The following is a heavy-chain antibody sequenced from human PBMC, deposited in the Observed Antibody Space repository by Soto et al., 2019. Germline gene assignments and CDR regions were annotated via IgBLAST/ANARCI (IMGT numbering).Heavy chain of an antibody. CDR1: GGTFSSYA. CDR3: AREGGQQLVLVGQVYYYYGMDV. D-gene: IGHD6-13*01. CDR2: IIPFFGTA. Sequence: SVKVSCKASGGTFSSYAISWVRQAPGQGLERMGGIIPFFGTANYAQKFQGRVTITADESTSTAYMELSSLRSEDTAVYYCAREGGQQLVLVGQVYYYYGMDVWGQGTTVTVSS. J-gene: IGHJ6*02. V-gene: IGHV1-69*13.